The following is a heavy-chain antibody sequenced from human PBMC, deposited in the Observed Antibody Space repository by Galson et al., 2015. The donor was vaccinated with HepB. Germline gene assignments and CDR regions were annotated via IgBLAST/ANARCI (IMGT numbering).Heavy chain of an antibody. CDR3: AKSRSGFDDGFDI. CDR2: ISGSGGGA. D-gene: IGHD2-15*01. V-gene: IGHV3-23*01. Sequence: SLRLSCAASGITFRSYAMSWVRQAAGKGLEWVSGISGSGGGAYYADSVKGRFTISRDNSKNTLYLQMNSLRAEDTAVYYCAKSRSGFDDGFDIWGQGTMVTVSS. CDR1: GITFRSYA. J-gene: IGHJ3*02.